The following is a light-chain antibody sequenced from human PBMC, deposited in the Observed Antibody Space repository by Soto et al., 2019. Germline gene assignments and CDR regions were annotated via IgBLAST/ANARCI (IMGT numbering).Light chain of an antibody. Sequence: DIQMTQSPSTLSASVGVRVNITCRGSQSISSWLAWYQQKPGKAPKLLIYKASSLESGVPSRFNDSGSGTEFTLTISSLQPDDFATYYCQQYSSYSTFGQGTKVEIK. CDR1: QSISSW. CDR2: KAS. J-gene: IGKJ1*01. CDR3: QQYSSYST. V-gene: IGKV1-5*03.